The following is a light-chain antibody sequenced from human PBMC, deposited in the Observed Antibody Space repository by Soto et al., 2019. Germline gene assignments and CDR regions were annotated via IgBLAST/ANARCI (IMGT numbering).Light chain of an antibody. J-gene: IGKJ3*01. Sequence: DIFLTQSPSSLSASVGDRVTITCRASHVINKHLAWYQQKPGKVPELLIYAASTVQSGVPSRFAGRGSGTEFTLTISRLQPEDFATYYCQKYDSDPFTFGPGTKVDIK. V-gene: IGKV1-27*01. CDR2: AAS. CDR3: QKYDSDPFT. CDR1: HVINKH.